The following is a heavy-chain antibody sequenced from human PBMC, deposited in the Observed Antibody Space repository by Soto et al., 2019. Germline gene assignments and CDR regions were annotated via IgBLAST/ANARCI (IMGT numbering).Heavy chain of an antibody. D-gene: IGHD4-17*01. CDR1: GYTFISYG. CDR2: ISSYNGKT. V-gene: IGHV1-18*04. CDR3: ARFADYGDDDPAFDY. J-gene: IGHJ4*02. Sequence: QVQLVQSGVEVKKPGASVKVSCKSSGYTFISYGISWVRQAPGQGLEWMGWISSYNGKTNYAQKFQDRVTMTTDTSTTTAYMELRSLRSDDTAVYYCARFADYGDDDPAFDYWGQGILVTVSS.